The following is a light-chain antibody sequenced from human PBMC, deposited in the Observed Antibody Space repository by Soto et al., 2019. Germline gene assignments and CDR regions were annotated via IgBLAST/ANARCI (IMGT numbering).Light chain of an antibody. V-gene: IGKV3-11*01. Sequence: EVVLTQSPATLSVSPGEGVTLSCRASQGIGDTLAWYQHKPGQTPRLLIYDASNRATGIPARFSGSGSGTDFTLTISSLEPEDFAVYYCHQRQYWPPITFGQGTRLEIK. CDR2: DAS. CDR1: QGIGDT. CDR3: HQRQYWPPIT. J-gene: IGKJ5*01.